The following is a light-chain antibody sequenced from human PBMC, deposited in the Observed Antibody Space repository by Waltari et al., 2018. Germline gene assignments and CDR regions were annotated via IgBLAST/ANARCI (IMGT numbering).Light chain of an antibody. CDR3: QKYGTLPAT. CDR2: DTS. Sequence: EIVLTQSPGTLSLSPGERATLSCRASQSVSRTLAWYQQKPGQAPRLLIYDTSSRAAVIPDRFSGSGLGTDFSLTISRLEPEDFAVYYCQKYGTLPATFGQGTKVEIK. CDR1: QSVSRT. V-gene: IGKV3-20*01. J-gene: IGKJ1*01.